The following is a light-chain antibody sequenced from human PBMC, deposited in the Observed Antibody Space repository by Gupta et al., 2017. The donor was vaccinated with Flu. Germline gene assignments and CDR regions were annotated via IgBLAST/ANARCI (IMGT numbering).Light chain of an antibody. CDR1: SSDVGGYNY. V-gene: IGLV2-14*01. Sequence: QSALTQPASVSGSPGQSITISCTGTSSDVGGYNYVSWYQQHPGKAPKLMIYEVSNRPSGVSNRFSGSKSGNTASLTIXGXQAEEEXDYYCRSCKSRSTLVVFGGGTKVTVL. CDR2: EVS. J-gene: IGLJ3*02. CDR3: RSCKSRSTLVV.